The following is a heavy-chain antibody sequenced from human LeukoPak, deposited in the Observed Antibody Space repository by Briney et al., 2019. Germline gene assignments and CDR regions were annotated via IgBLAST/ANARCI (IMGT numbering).Heavy chain of an antibody. CDR1: GGSISRDY. Sequence: PSEILSLTCTVSGGSISRDYWSWTRQPPGKGLEWIGYIDYAGRTNYNPSLKSRVTISVDTSKNQFSLKLSSVTAADTAVYYCARDRPGGSSLDYWGQGTLVTVSS. J-gene: IGHJ4*02. D-gene: IGHD6-13*01. V-gene: IGHV4-59*01. CDR3: ARDRPGGSSLDY. CDR2: IDYAGRT.